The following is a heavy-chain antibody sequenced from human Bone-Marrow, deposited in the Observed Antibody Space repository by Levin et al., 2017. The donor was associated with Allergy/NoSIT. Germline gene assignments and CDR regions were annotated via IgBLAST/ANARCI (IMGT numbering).Heavy chain of an antibody. CDR1: GFTFSDYW. D-gene: IGHD4-17*01. V-gene: IGHV3-7*01. CDR3: TRGDNDYGDYDRGRNYYFDF. CDR2: INQDGTEK. J-gene: IGHJ4*02. Sequence: SCAASGFTFSDYWMTWVRAAPGKGLEWVANINQDGTEKYYVDSVKGRFTISRDNAKKSLYLQLKSLRAEDTAVYYCTRGDNDYGDYDRGRNYYFDFWGLGTLVTVSS.